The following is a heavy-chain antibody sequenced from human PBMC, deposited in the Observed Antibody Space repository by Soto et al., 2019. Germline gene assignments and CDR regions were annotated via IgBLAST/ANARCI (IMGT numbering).Heavy chain of an antibody. CDR3: ARGCRGSSGYYYYYYGMDV. CDR1: GGSFSGYY. J-gene: IGHJ6*02. D-gene: IGHD3-22*01. Sequence: SETLSLTCAVYGGSFSGYYWSWIRQPPGKGLEWIGEINHSGSTNYNPSLKSRVTISVDTSKNQFSLKLSSVTAADTAVYYCARGCRGSSGYYYYYYGMDVWGQVNTVTVSS. CDR2: INHSGST. V-gene: IGHV4-34*01.